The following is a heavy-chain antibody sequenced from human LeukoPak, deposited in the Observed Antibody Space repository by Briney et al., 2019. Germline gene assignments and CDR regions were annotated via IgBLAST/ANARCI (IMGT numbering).Heavy chain of an antibody. CDR2: IYYSGST. D-gene: IGHD3-10*01. V-gene: IGHV4-59*12. CDR1: GGSISTYY. Sequence: ASETLSLTCTVSGGSISTYYWTWLRQPPGKGLEWIGYIYYSGSTNYNPALKSRVTISLDTSKNQFSLNLNSVTAADTAVYYCARGSMGGSGTYYRDYYYGVDVWGQGTTVTVSS. J-gene: IGHJ6*02. CDR3: ARGSMGGSGTYYRDYYYGVDV.